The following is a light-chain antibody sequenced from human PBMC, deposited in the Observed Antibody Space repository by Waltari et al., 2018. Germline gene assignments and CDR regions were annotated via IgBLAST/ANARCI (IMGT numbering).Light chain of an antibody. CDR2: KTS. CDR3: QQYNLYPLT. Sequence: DIQMTPSPSTLSASVGDRVTITCRASQSSSEWLAWYQQKPGKAPKLLIYKTSNLQSGVPSRFRGSGSGTEFTLTISSLQPDDFATYYCQQYNLYPLTFGGGTKVEIK. V-gene: IGKV1-5*03. J-gene: IGKJ4*01. CDR1: QSSSEW.